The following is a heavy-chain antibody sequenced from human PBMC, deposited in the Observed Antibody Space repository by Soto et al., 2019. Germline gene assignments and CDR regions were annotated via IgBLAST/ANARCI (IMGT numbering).Heavy chain of an antibody. V-gene: IGHV4-28*03. J-gene: IGHJ4*02. D-gene: IGHD6-19*01. CDR2: IYYSGTT. CDR1: GFSIGSNNW. CDR3: ARDPPDFLSAFDY. Sequence: SETLSLTCAVSGFSIGSNNWWGWIRQPPGKGLEWIGNIYYSGTTQFNPSLKSRVTMSIDGAGNQVSLQLNSVTPADTAVYYCARDPPDFLSAFDYWGRGTLVTVSS.